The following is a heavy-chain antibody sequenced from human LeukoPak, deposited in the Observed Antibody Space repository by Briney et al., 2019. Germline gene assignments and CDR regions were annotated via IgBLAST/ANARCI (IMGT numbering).Heavy chain of an antibody. V-gene: IGHV4-59*07. D-gene: IGHD3-22*01. Sequence: PSDTLSLTCTVSGGSINGYYWSWIRQSPGKGLESLGYIYYTGSTNYNPSLKSRVTMSVDTSRNQFFLRLSSVTAADTAVYYCARFSEYYHSSVHYLDYWGQGTLVTVSS. CDR3: ARFSEYYHSSVHYLDY. CDR2: IYYTGST. J-gene: IGHJ4*02. CDR1: GGSINGYY.